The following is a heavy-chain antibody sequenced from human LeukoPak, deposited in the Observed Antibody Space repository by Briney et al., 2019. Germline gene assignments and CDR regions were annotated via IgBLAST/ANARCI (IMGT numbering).Heavy chain of an antibody. CDR3: AKDTAGATGY. CDR2: ISYDGSNK. Sequence: GGSLRLSCAASGLTFSSYGMHWVRQAPGKGLEWVAVISYDGSNKYYADSVKGRFTISRDNSKNTLYLQMNSLRAEDTAVYYCAKDTAGATGYWGQGTLVTVSS. CDR1: GLTFSSYG. J-gene: IGHJ4*02. V-gene: IGHV3-30*18. D-gene: IGHD1-26*01.